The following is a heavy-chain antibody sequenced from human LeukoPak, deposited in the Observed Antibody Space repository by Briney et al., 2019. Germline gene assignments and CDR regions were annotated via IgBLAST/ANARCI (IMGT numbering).Heavy chain of an antibody. CDR1: GNTFTAYY. Sequence: GASVKVSCKASGNTFTAYYMHWVRQAPGQGLEWMGWINPNSGGTNYAQKFQGRVTMTRDTSISTAYMELNRLRSDDTAVYYCARDRDYGSGIFDYWGQGTLVTVSS. V-gene: IGHV1-2*02. D-gene: IGHD3-10*01. CDR2: INPNSGGT. J-gene: IGHJ4*02. CDR3: ARDRDYGSGIFDY.